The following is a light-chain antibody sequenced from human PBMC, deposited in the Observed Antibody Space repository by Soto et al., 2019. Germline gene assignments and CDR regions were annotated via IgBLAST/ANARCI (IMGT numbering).Light chain of an antibody. Sequence: SALTQPPSASGSPGQSVTISCTGTSSDVGGYNSVSWYQHHPGKAPKLMIYAVSRRPSRVPDRFSGSKSGNTASLTVSGLQAEDEADYYCSSYSGSINVVFGGGTKLTVL. CDR1: SSDVGGYNS. V-gene: IGLV2-8*01. CDR2: AVS. J-gene: IGLJ2*01. CDR3: SSYSGSINVV.